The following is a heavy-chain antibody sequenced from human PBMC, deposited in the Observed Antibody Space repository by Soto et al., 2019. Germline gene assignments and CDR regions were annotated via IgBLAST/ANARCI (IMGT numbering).Heavy chain of an antibody. Sequence: ASVKVSCKASGYTFTNNYMHWVRQAPGQGLEWMGTINTFGGSTTYAQKFQGRFTISRDNAKNSLYLQMNSLRAEDTAVYYCARDLDFSDDSDAFDIWGQGTMVTVSS. D-gene: IGHD3-3*01. J-gene: IGHJ3*02. CDR2: INTFGGST. CDR3: ARDLDFSDDSDAFDI. CDR1: GYTFTNNY. V-gene: IGHV1-46*01.